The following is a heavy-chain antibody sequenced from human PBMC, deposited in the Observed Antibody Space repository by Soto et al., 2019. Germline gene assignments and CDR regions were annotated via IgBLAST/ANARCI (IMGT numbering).Heavy chain of an antibody. J-gene: IGHJ4*02. Sequence: GGSLRLSCAASGFTFSSYAMSWVRQAPGKGLEWVSAISGSGGSTYYADSVKGRFTISRDNSKNTLYLQMNSLRAEDTAVYYCAKNVGSGYDLPPRNLDYWGQGTLVTVSS. CDR3: AKNVGSGYDLPPRNLDY. CDR1: GFTFSSYA. V-gene: IGHV3-23*01. D-gene: IGHD5-12*01. CDR2: ISGSGGST.